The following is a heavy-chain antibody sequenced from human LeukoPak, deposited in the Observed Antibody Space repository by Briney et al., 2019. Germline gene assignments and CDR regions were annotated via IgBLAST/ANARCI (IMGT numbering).Heavy chain of an antibody. Sequence: GGSLRLLCAASGFALSSHWMTWVRQVPGRGPEWVANVTRDGSETYYLDSVKGRFTISKDNAKNSLYLQMNSLRAEDTALYHCARNNGMDVWGQGTTVIVSS. CDR2: VTRDGSET. J-gene: IGHJ6*02. CDR3: ARNNGMDV. V-gene: IGHV3-7*03. CDR1: GFALSSHW.